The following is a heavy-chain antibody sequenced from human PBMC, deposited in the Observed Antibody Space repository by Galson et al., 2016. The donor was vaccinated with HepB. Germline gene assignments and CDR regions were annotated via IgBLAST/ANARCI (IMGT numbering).Heavy chain of an antibody. CDR3: AKGTYYYDSSDTPYFEY. CDR2: IIPIFGTA. J-gene: IGHJ4*02. CDR1: GGTFTYYG. Sequence: SVKVSCKASGGTFTYYGISWVRQAPGQGLEWMGGIIPIFGTANYAEKFQGRVTITADESTSTAYMELSSLRSEDTAVYYCAKGTYYYDSSDTPYFEYWGQGTLVTVPS. D-gene: IGHD3-22*01. V-gene: IGHV1-69*13.